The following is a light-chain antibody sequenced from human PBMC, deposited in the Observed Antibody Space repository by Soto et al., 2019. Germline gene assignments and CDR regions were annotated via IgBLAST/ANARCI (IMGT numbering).Light chain of an antibody. Sequence: DVKTNMSAATVSASVRARVTITCLASQSISSWLAWYQQRPGQAPNLLISKASHLERGVPSRFSGSGSETEFSLTISSLQPEDFATYYCQQYMSFPWTFGQGTKVDIK. J-gene: IGKJ1*01. CDR1: QSISSW. CDR3: QQYMSFPWT. CDR2: KAS. V-gene: IGKV1-5*03.